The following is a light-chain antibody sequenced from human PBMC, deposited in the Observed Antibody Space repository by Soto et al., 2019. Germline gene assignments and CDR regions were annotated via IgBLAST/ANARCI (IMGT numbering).Light chain of an antibody. J-gene: IGKJ2*01. CDR1: QSLLHSNGYNY. V-gene: IGKV2-28*01. CDR3: MQALQTPYT. CDR2: LGS. Sequence: DIVMTQSPLSLPVTPGEPASISCRSTQSLLHSNGYNYLDWYLQKPGQSPQLLICLGSNRASGVPDRFSGSGSGTDFTLKISRVEADDVGVYYCMQALQTPYTFGQGTKLEIK.